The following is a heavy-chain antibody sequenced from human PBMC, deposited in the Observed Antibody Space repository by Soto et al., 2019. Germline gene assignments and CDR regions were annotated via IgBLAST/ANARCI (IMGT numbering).Heavy chain of an antibody. D-gene: IGHD1-1*01. CDR2: IDWDDDK. J-gene: IGHJ6*02. CDR1: GFSLSTSGMC. V-gene: IGHV2-70*01. CDR3: ARIHVCGPDDPYGMDV. Sequence: GPTMVNGTQTITLSFTISGFSLSTSGMCVSWLRQPPGKALEWLALIDWDDDKYYSTSLQTRLTISKDTSKNQVVLTMTSMDPVDTATYYCARIHVCGPDDPYGMDVWGQGTTVTVSS.